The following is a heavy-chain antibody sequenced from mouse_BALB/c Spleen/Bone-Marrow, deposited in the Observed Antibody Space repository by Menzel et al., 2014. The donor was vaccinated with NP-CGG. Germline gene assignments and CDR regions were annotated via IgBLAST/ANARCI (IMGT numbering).Heavy chain of an antibody. Sequence: VQLQQSGAELVKPGASVKLSCKASGYTFTSYWMHWVKQRPGQGLEWIGEINPSNGRTNYNEKFKSKATLTVDKSSSTAYMQLSSLTSEDSAVYYCAGGRGYFDYWDQGTTLTVSS. CDR1: GYTFTSYW. V-gene: IGHV1S81*02. CDR2: INPSNGRT. CDR3: AGGRGYFDY. J-gene: IGHJ2*01. D-gene: IGHD3-3*01.